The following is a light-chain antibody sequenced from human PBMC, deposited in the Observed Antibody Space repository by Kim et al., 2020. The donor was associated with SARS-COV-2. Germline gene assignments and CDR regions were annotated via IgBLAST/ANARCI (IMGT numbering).Light chain of an antibody. V-gene: IGKV3-20*01. CDR2: GAS. CDR3: QQYGGSPPT. CDR1: QSVSSNY. J-gene: IGKJ2*01. Sequence: IVLTQSPGTLSSSPGERATLSCRASQSVSSNYLAWFQQKAGQAPRLLIFGASSRATGIPDRFSGSGSGTDFTLTISRLEPEDFAVYYCQQYGGSPPTFGQGTKLEI.